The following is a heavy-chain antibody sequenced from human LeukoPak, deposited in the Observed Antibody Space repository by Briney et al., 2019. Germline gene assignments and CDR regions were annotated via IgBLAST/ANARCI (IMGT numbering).Heavy chain of an antibody. CDR2: ISSSGSTI. CDR1: GFAFGDYA. CDR3: ARVPGRVDTAMVTNGVAFDI. J-gene: IGHJ3*02. V-gene: IGHV3-48*03. D-gene: IGHD5-18*01. Sequence: GGSLRLSCITSGFAFGDYAMTWVRQAPGKGLEWVSYISSSGSTIYYADSVKGRFTISRDNAKNSLYLQMNSLRAEDTAVYYCARVPGRVDTAMVTNGVAFDIWGQGTMVTVSS.